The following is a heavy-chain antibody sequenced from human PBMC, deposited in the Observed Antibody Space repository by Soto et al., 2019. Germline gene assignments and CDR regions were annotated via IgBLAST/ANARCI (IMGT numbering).Heavy chain of an antibody. CDR3: AKAYGDYINVFDY. D-gene: IGHD4-17*01. CDR2: ISGSGGST. J-gene: IGHJ4*02. CDR1: GFTFSSYA. Sequence: GGSLRLSCAACGFTFSSYAMSWVRQAPGKGLEWVSAISGSGGSTYYADSVKGRFTISRDNSKNTLYLQMNSLRAEDTAVYYCAKAYGDYINVFDYWGQGTLVTSPQ. V-gene: IGHV3-23*01.